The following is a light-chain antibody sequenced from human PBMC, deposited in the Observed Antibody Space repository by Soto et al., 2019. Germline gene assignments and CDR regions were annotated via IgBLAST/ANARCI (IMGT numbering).Light chain of an antibody. CDR2: EDD. Sequence: NFMLTQPHSVSESPGKTVTISCTRSSGNIGSNYVQWYQQRPGTSPTTVIYEDDQRPSGVPDRFSGSIDMSSNSASLTISGLKPEDEADYYCQSYDSSIYVVFGGGTKLTVL. V-gene: IGLV6-57*01. CDR3: QSYDSSIYVV. CDR1: SGNIGSNY. J-gene: IGLJ2*01.